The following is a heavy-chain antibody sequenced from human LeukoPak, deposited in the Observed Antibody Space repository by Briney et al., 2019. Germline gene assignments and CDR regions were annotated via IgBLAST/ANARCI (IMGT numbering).Heavy chain of an antibody. CDR2: IWYDGSNK. CDR3: ARRPYSSSSPFDY. Sequence: GGSLRLSCAASGFTFSSYGMHWVRQAPGKGLEWVAVIWYDGSNKYYADSVKGRFTISRDNSKNTLYLQMNSLRAEDTAVYYCARRPYSSSSPFDYWGQGTLVTVSS. D-gene: IGHD6-6*01. V-gene: IGHV3-33*01. CDR1: GFTFSSYG. J-gene: IGHJ4*02.